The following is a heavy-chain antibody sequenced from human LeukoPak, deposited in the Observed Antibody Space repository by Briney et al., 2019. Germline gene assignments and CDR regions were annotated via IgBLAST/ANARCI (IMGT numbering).Heavy chain of an antibody. Sequence: GGSLRLSCAASGFTFSSYGMHWVRQAPGKALEWVAFIRYDGSNKYYADSVKGRFTISRDNSKNTLYLQMNSLRAEDTAVYYCAKDGNYYDSSGYGDYWGQGTLVTVSS. J-gene: IGHJ4*02. CDR1: GFTFSSYG. CDR2: IRYDGSNK. V-gene: IGHV3-30*02. CDR3: AKDGNYYDSSGYGDY. D-gene: IGHD3-22*01.